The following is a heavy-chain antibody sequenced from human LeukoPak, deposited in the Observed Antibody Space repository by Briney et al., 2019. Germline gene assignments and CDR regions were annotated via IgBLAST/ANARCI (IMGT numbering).Heavy chain of an antibody. CDR2: IYYTGST. V-gene: IGHV4-39*01. D-gene: IGHD3-10*01. J-gene: IGHJ6*03. CDR1: GGSISSGSYY. CDR3: ARQVAGSYSFWDYNYIDV. Sequence: KSSQTLSLTCTVSGGSISSGSYYGGWIRQPPGKGLEWIGSIYYTGSTYYNPSLKSRVTISVDTSKNQFSLKLSSVTAADTAVYYCARQVAGSYSFWDYNYIDVWGRGTTVTVSS.